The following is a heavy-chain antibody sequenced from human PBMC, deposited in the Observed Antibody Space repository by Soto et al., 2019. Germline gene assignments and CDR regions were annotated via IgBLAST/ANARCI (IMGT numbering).Heavy chain of an antibody. D-gene: IGHD2-15*01. CDR3: THRQIGGYFDC. Sequence: GSGPTLVNPTQTLTLTCTFSGFSLSTSGVSVGWIRQPPGKALEWLAVIYWDDDKRYSPSLKNRLTITKDASKNQVVLTMTNMDPVDTATYYCTHRQIGGYFDCWGQGTLVTVSS. CDR1: GFSLSTSGVS. J-gene: IGHJ4*02. CDR2: IYWDDDK. V-gene: IGHV2-5*02.